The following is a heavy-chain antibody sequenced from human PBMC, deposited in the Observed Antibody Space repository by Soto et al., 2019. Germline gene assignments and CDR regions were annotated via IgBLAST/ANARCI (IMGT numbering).Heavy chain of an antibody. Sequence: GGSLRLSCAASGVTFSSYAMNWVRQAPGKGLEWVSIISGSGGTTYYADSVQGRFTISRDNSKKTLYLQMNSLGVEDTAVYYCAHFRGAEGRDYYYYGMDVWGQGTTVTVS. V-gene: IGHV3-23*01. CDR2: ISGSGGTT. J-gene: IGHJ6*02. CDR3: AHFRGAEGRDYYYYGMDV. CDR1: GVTFSSYA. D-gene: IGHD3-10*01.